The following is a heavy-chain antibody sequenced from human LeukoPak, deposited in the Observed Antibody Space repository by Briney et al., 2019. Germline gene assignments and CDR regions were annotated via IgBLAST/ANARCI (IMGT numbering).Heavy chain of an antibody. J-gene: IGHJ6*02. D-gene: IGHD2-2*01. CDR1: GFTFSSYG. Sequence: PGRSLRLSCAASGFTFSSYGMHWVRQAPGKGLEWVAVISYDGSNKYYADSVKGRFTISRDNSKNTLYLQMNSLRAEDTAVYYCARDHIVVVPAAPNTWGFYYYYGMDVWGQGTTVTVSS. V-gene: IGHV3-30*03. CDR3: ARDHIVVVPAAPNTWGFYYYYGMDV. CDR2: ISYDGSNK.